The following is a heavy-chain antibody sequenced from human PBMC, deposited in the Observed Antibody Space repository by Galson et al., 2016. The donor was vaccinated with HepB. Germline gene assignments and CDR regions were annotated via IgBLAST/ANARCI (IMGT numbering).Heavy chain of an antibody. Sequence: SVKVSCKASGYAFTSYGMNWVRQAPGQGLEWMGQISGYNGNTQYAQRLQGRVTMTTDTSTNTVYMELRSLTAEDTAVYYCARGSMTGYFDYWGRGTLVTVSS. CDR2: ISGYNGNT. J-gene: IGHJ4*02. D-gene: IGHD1-26*01. CDR1: GYAFTSYG. V-gene: IGHV1-18*04. CDR3: ARGSMTGYFDY.